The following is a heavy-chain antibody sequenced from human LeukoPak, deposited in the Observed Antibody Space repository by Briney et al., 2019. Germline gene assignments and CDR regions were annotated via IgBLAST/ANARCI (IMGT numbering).Heavy chain of an antibody. D-gene: IGHD6-13*01. CDR1: GYTFTSYA. Sequence: ASVKVSCKASGYTFTSYAMNWVRQAPGQGLEWMGWINTNTGNPTYAQGFTGRFVFSLDTSVSMAYLQISSLKAEDTAVYYCAREGIEERPMRVVDWFDPWGQGTLVTVSS. CDR2: INTNTGNP. J-gene: IGHJ5*02. CDR3: AREGIEERPMRVVDWFDP. V-gene: IGHV7-4-1*04.